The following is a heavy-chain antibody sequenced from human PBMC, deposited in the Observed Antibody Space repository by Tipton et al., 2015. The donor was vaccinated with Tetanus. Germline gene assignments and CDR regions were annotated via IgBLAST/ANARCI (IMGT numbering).Heavy chain of an antibody. CDR2: IYNSGSA. J-gene: IGHJ4*02. D-gene: IGHD1-26*01. V-gene: IGHV4-31*03. Sequence: TLSLTCTVSGGSISSGGYYWSWIRQLPGKGLEWIGDIYNSGSAYYNPSLKSRVTISVDTSKNRFSLKLNSLTAADTAVYYCARDQARGARGWNYFDYWGQGSLVTVSS. CDR1: GGSISSGGYY. CDR3: ARDQARGARGWNYFDY.